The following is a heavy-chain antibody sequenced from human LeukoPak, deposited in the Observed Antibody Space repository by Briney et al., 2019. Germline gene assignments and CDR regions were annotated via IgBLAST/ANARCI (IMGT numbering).Heavy chain of an antibody. J-gene: IGHJ6*03. D-gene: IGHD6-19*01. CDR1: GGTFSSYA. CDR3: ASTPVQWLVPLDYYYYMDV. Sequence: GASVKVSCKASGGTFSSYAISWVRQAPGQGLEWMGGIIPIFGTANYAQKFQGRVTITTDESTSTAYMELSSLRSEDTAVYYCASTPVQWLVPLDYYYYMDVWGKGTTVTVSS. CDR2: IIPIFGTA. V-gene: IGHV1-69*05.